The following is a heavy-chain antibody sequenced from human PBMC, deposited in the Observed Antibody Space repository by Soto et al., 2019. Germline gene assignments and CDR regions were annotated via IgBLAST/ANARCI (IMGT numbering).Heavy chain of an antibody. Sequence: SETLSLTCTVSGGSISSGGYYWSWIRQHPGKGLEWIGYIYYSGSTYYNPSLKSRVTISVDTSKNQFSLKLSSVTAADTAVYYCAREGYSGYHTPQWFDPWGQGTLVTV. J-gene: IGHJ5*02. CDR1: GGSISSGGYY. CDR3: AREGYSGYHTPQWFDP. CDR2: IYYSGST. V-gene: IGHV4-31*03. D-gene: IGHD5-12*01.